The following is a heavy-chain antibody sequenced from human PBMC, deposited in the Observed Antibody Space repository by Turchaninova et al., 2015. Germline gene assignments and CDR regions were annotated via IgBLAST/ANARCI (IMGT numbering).Heavy chain of an antibody. D-gene: IGHD4-17*01. CDR2: IKQDGSQK. CDR3: ARLNGDYVSDY. V-gene: IGHV3-7*01. J-gene: IGHJ4*02. Sequence: EVQLVESGGGLVQPGGSLRLSCGASGFIFSSFWMNWVRQAPGKGLAGVANIKQDGSQKYYGDSVKGRFTISSDNAKNFLDLQMNSLRAEDTAVYYCARLNGDYVSDYWGQGTLVTVSS. CDR1: GFIFSSFW.